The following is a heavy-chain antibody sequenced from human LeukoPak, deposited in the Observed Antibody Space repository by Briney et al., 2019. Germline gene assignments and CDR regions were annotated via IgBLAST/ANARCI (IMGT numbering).Heavy chain of an antibody. CDR1: GFTFSTYG. D-gene: IGHD5-18*01. V-gene: IGHV3-23*01. CDR2: ISGSGETT. Sequence: PGGSLRLSCAASGFTFSTYGMSWVRQAPGKGLEWVSAISGSGETTYYADSVKGRFTISRDNSENTLYLQMNSLRAEDTAVYYGAYLPSTKFPYGNNYGYLFKYWGQGTLVAVSS. CDR3: AYLPSTKFPYGNNYGYLFKY. J-gene: IGHJ4*02.